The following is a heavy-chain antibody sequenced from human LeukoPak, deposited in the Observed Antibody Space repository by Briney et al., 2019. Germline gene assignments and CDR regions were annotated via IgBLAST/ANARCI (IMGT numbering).Heavy chain of an antibody. CDR2: IHGDGSRS. CDR3: ARGGSPSDY. J-gene: IGHJ4*01. CDR1: GFTFSQSW. V-gene: IGHV3-74*01. Sequence: GVSLRLSCAASGFTFSQSWMHWVRQAPGRGLVWVSRIHGDGSRSDYADSVKGRFTISRDNAKQVLYLHMTSLTAEDTAFYYCARGGSPSDYWGHGTLVSVSS. D-gene: IGHD1-26*01.